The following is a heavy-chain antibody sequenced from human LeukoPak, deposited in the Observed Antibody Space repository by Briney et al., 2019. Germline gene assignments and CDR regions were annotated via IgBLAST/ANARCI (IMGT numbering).Heavy chain of an antibody. CDR2: ISSNGGST. CDR1: GFTFSSYA. Sequence: GSLRLSCAASGFTFSSYAMHWVRQAPGKGLEYVSAISSNGGSTYYANSVKGRFTISRDNSKNTLYLQMGSLRAEDMAVYYCARAYDSSGYSLCVYWGQGTLVTVSS. J-gene: IGHJ4*02. D-gene: IGHD3-22*01. CDR3: ARAYDSSGYSLCVY. V-gene: IGHV3-64*01.